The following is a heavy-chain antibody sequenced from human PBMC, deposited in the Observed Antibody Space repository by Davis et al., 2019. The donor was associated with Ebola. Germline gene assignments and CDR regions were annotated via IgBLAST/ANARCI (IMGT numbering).Heavy chain of an antibody. J-gene: IGHJ6*02. D-gene: IGHD3-3*01. CDR1: GLTFSDAW. V-gene: IGHV3-15*05. CDR3: THIRGIRGVVAGRGDMDV. CDR2: IKHKTAVDAS. Sequence: PGGSLRLSCTVSGLTFSDAWMSWVRQAPGKGLEWVGRIKHKTAVDASHYAAPVEGRFTLSRDDSKNTIYLQMNSLKTEDTGLYFCTHIRGIRGVVAGRGDMDVWGQGTTVTVSS.